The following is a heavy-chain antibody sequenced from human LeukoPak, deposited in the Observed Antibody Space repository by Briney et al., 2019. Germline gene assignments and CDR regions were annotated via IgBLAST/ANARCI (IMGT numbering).Heavy chain of an antibody. CDR2: LGPAGDT. Sequence: GGSLRLSCAASGFILSNYAMHWVRQPAGKALEWVSALGPAGDTFYPGSVKGRFTISRDNAKKYLFLQMSSLRAEDTAIYYCARQSTPHGNFAYWGQGTLVTVSS. CDR3: ARQSTPHGNFAY. D-gene: IGHD5-24*01. V-gene: IGHV3-13*01. J-gene: IGHJ4*02. CDR1: GFILSNYA.